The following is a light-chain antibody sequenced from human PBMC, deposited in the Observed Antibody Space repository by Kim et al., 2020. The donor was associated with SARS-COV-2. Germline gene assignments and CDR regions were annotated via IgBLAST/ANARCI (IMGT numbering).Light chain of an antibody. J-gene: IGLJ3*02. CDR3: NFRNSSGNHLV. CDR2: GKT. V-gene: IGLV3-19*01. CDR1: GLSTSY. Sequence: SSELTQDPAVYVALGQPVRITCQGDGLSTSYASWYQQKTGQAPILVIYGKTNRPSGIQDRLSASTAGNTGSLTITGPQADDEADYYCNFRNSSGNHLVFG.